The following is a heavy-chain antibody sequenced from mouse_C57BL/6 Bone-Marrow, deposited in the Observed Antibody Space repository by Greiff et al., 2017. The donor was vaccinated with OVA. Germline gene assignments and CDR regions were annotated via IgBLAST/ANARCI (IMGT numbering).Heavy chain of an antibody. V-gene: IGHV1-81*01. CDR2: IYPRSGNT. D-gene: IGHD2-2*01. CDR1: GYTFTSYG. J-gene: IGHJ2*01. CDR3: ARWEWLRQYYFDY. Sequence: QVQLKESGAELARPGASVKLSCKASGYTFTSYGISWVKQRTGQGLEWIGEIYPRSGNTYYNEKFKGKATLTADKSSSTAYLELRRLTSEDSAVYFCARWEWLRQYYFDYWGQGTTLTVSS.